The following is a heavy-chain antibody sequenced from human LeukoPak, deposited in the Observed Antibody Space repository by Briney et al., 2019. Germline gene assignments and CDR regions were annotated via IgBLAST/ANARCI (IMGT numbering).Heavy chain of an antibody. Sequence: GESLKISCKGSGCSFTSYWIGWVRQMPGKGLEWMGIIYPGDSDTRYSPSFQGQVTISADKSISTAYLQWSSLKASDTAMYYCARHPMVRGVIPWFDPWGQGTLVTVSS. J-gene: IGHJ5*02. CDR1: GCSFTSYW. CDR2: IYPGDSDT. V-gene: IGHV5-51*01. D-gene: IGHD3-10*01. CDR3: ARHPMVRGVIPWFDP.